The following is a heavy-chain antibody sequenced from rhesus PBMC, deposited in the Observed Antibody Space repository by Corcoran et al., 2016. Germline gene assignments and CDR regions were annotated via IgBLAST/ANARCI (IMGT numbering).Heavy chain of an antibody. CDR2: IYGSGRST. D-gene: IGHD3-28*01. CDR3: ARRDYYGSGELDY. J-gene: IGHJ4*01. V-gene: IGHV4-160*01. Sequence: QVQLQESGPGLVKPSETLSLTCAVSGGSISGYYWSWIRQPPGKGLEWIGRIYGSGRSTDYTPSLKSRVTISTDTSKNQFSLKLSSVTAADTAVYYCARRDYYGSGELDYWGQGVLVTVSS. CDR1: GGSISGYY.